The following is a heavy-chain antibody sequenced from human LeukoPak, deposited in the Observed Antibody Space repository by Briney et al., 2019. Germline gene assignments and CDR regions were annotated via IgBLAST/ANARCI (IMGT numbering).Heavy chain of an antibody. V-gene: IGHV1-24*01. D-gene: IGHD3-3*01. CDR3: ATELGWSGSVVWFDP. J-gene: IGHJ5*02. CDR1: GYTLTELS. Sequence: GASVKVSCKVSGYTLTELSMHWVRQAPGKGLEWMGGFDPEDGETIYAQKFQGRVTMTEETSTDTAYMELSSLRSEDTAVYYCATELGWSGSVVWFDPWGQGTLVTVSS. CDR2: FDPEDGET.